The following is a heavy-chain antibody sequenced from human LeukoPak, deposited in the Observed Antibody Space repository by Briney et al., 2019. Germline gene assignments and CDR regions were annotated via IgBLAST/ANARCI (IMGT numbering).Heavy chain of an antibody. J-gene: IGHJ4*02. Sequence: GGSLRLSCAASGFTVRDNYMSWVRQAPGKGLESVSVFSNGGDTYYADSVKGRFTISRDISKNTLYLQMNSLRAEDTAVYFCAGDKTTGGCYEFDYWGQGALVTVSS. D-gene: IGHD2-15*01. V-gene: IGHV3-53*01. CDR2: FSNGGDT. CDR1: GFTVRDNY. CDR3: AGDKTTGGCYEFDY.